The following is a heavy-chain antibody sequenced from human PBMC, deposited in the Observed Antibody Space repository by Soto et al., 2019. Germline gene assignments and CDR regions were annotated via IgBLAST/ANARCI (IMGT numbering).Heavy chain of an antibody. CDR3: AKDLYCSSTSCYGSSRLSAYYYYYYGMDV. D-gene: IGHD2-2*01. CDR1: GFTFSSYG. V-gene: IGHV3-30*18. J-gene: IGHJ6*02. Sequence: QVQLVESGGGVVQPGRSLRLSCAASGFTFSSYGMHWVRQAPGKGLEWVAVISYDGSNKYYADSVKGRFTISRDNSKNTLYLQMNSLRAEDTAVYYCAKDLYCSSTSCYGSSRLSAYYYYYYGMDVWGQGTTVTVSS. CDR2: ISYDGSNK.